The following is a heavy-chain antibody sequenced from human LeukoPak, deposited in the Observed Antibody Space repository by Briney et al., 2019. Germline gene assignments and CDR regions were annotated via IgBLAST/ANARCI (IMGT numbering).Heavy chain of an antibody. CDR2: ISSSSSYI. V-gene: IGHV3-21*01. Sequence: GGSLRLSCAASGFTFSSYSMNWVRQAPGKGLEWVSSISSSSSYIYYADSVKGRFTISRDNAKNSLYLQMNSLRAEDTAVYYCARGRGSYAFDIWGQGTMVTVSS. J-gene: IGHJ3*02. D-gene: IGHD3-10*01. CDR1: GFTFSSYS. CDR3: ARGRGSYAFDI.